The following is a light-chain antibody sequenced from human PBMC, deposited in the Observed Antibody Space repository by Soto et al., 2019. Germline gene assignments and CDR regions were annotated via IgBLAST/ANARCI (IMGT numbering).Light chain of an antibody. Sequence: EIVLTQSPATLSVSPGERATLSCRASHSVSTNLAWYQKMPGQAPRLIMYGAFTRATGIPARFSGSGSGTAFTLTISSLQSEDFALYFCHQYNTWLTFGQGTKVEIK. CDR3: HQYNTWLT. V-gene: IGKV3-15*01. CDR1: HSVSTN. J-gene: IGKJ1*01. CDR2: GAF.